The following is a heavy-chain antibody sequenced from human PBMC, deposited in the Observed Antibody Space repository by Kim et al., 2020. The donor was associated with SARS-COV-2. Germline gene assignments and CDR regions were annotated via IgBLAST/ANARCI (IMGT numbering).Heavy chain of an antibody. V-gene: IGHV1-69*13. CDR1: GGTFSSYA. CDR2: IIPIFGTA. Sequence: SVKVSCKASGGTFSSYAISWVRQAPGQGLEWMGGIIPIFGTANYAQKFQGRVTITADESTSTAYMELSSLRSEDTAVYYCARSSIAARQGGPDWYFDLWGRGTLVTVSS. D-gene: IGHD6-6*01. J-gene: IGHJ2*01. CDR3: ARSSIAARQGGPDWYFDL.